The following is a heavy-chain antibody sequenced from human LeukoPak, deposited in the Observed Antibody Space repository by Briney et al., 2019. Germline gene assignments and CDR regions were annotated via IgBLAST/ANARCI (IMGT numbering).Heavy chain of an antibody. Sequence: GGSLRLSCAASGFTFTSYAMSWARQAPGKGLEWVSGISASGGNTYYADSAKGRFTISRDNSRSTLYLQMNSLRAEDTAVYYCAKRGSSGWYVPAGIDYWGQGTLVTVSS. CDR1: GFTFTSYA. J-gene: IGHJ4*02. D-gene: IGHD6-19*01. CDR3: AKRGSSGWYVPAGIDY. CDR2: ISASGGNT. V-gene: IGHV3-23*01.